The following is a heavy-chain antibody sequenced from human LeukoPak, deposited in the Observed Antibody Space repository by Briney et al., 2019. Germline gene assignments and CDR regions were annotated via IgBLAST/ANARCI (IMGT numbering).Heavy chain of an antibody. CDR3: ARGTALYDILTGFNWFDP. CDR1: GGSLSGYY. D-gene: IGHD3-9*01. V-gene: IGHV4-34*01. J-gene: IGHJ5*02. CDR2: INHSGST. Sequence: SETLSLTCAVYGGSLSGYYWSWIRQPPGKGLEWIGEINHSGSTNYNPSLKSRVTISVDTSKNQFSLKLSSVTAADTAVYYCARGTALYDILTGFNWFDPWGQGTLVTVSS.